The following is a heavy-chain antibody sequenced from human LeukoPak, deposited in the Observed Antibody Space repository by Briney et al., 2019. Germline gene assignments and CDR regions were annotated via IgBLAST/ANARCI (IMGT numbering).Heavy chain of an antibody. CDR1: GFTFSGYW. CDR2: INTGGNDI. Sequence: GGSLRLSCAASGFTFSGYWMHWVRQAPGKGLVWLSRINTGGNDITYADSVKGRFTISRDNAKNTLYLQMNSLTVEDTAVYFCTRSLVVGGTRPNDYWGQGTLVTVAS. CDR3: TRSLVVGGTRPNDY. V-gene: IGHV3-74*01. J-gene: IGHJ4*02. D-gene: IGHD2-15*01.